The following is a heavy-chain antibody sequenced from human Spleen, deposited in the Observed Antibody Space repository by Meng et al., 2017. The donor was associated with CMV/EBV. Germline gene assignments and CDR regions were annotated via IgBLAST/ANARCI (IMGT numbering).Heavy chain of an antibody. D-gene: IGHD5-24*01. CDR2: IYSGGST. CDR3: AGGWQQINPIDY. V-gene: IGHV3-66*02. CDR1: EFTLSCNY. J-gene: IGHJ4*02. Sequence: CAASEFTLSCNYMSWVRQAPGKGLEWVSVIYSGGSTYYADSVKGRFTISRDNPKNTLYLQMNSLRPEDTAVYYCAGGWQQINPIDYWGRGTLVTVSS.